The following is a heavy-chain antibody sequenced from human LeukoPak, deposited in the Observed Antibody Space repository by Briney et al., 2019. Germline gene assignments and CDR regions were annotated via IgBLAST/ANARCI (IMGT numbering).Heavy chain of an antibody. CDR3: ARDRIEQQRTLGRSTNYYSYYYMDV. CDR2: ISSSSSTI. CDR1: GFTFSSYS. J-gene: IGHJ6*03. Sequence: GGSLRLSCAASGFTFSSYSMNWVRQAPGKGLEWVSYISSSSSTIYYADSVKGLFTISRDNAKNSLYLQMSSLRAEDTAVYYCARDRIEQQRTLGRSTNYYSYYYMDVWGKGATVTVSS. V-gene: IGHV3-48*01. D-gene: IGHD6-13*01.